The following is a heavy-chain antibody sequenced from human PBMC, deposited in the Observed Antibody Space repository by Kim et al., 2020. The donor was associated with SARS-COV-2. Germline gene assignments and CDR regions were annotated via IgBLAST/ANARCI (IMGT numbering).Heavy chain of an antibody. CDR1: GFTFSSYA. V-gene: IGHV3-23*01. J-gene: IGHJ6*02. D-gene: IGHD2-2*02. CDR2: ISGSGGST. CDR3: AKDERVCSSTSCYRDYYGMDV. Sequence: GGSLRLSCAASGFTFSSYAMSWVRQAPGKGLEWVSAISGSGGSTYYADSVKGRFTISRDNSKNTLYLQMNSLRAEDTAVYYCAKDERVCSSTSCYRDYYGMDVWGQGTTVTVSS.